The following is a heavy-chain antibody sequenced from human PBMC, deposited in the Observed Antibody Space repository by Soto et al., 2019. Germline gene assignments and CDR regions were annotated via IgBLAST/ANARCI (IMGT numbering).Heavy chain of an antibody. CDR1: GFTFTSSA. Sequence: SVKVSCKASGFTFTSSAMQWVRQARGQRLEWIGWIVVGSGNTNYAQKFQERVTITRDMSTSTAYMELSSLRSEDTAVYYCARDGVGATTFFGFLDYWGQGTLVTVSS. V-gene: IGHV1-58*02. J-gene: IGHJ4*02. D-gene: IGHD1-26*01. CDR2: IVVGSGNT. CDR3: ARDGVGATTFFGFLDY.